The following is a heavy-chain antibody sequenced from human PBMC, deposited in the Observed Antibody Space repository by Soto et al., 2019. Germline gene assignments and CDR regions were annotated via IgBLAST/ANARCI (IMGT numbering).Heavy chain of an antibody. D-gene: IGHD1-26*01. CDR3: ARDPPHGGTSSWDADS. J-gene: IGHJ4*02. CDR1: GFIFSDNS. V-gene: IGHV3-21*01. CDR2: ISSSGSFI. Sequence: EVHLVASGGGLVKPGGSLRLTCAASGFIFSDNSMNWVRQAPGKRLEWVSSISSSGSFISYGDAVKGRFIISRDNAKKSLFLQMSDLRAEDTALYYCARDPPHGGTSSWDADSWGQGTLVTVSS.